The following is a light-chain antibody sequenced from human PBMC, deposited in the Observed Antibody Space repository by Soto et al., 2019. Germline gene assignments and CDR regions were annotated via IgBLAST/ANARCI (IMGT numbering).Light chain of an antibody. J-gene: IGLJ1*01. CDR2: GVK. CDR3: SSYTSSSTLGV. Sequence: QSVLTQPASVSGSPGQSITISCTGSGRDIGAYDYVSWYQQHPGKAPKLLIYGVKNRPSGVSYRFSASKSAFTASLTISGLQAEDEAHYYFSSYTSSSTLGVFGSGTKVTVL. CDR1: GRDIGAYDY. V-gene: IGLV2-14*01.